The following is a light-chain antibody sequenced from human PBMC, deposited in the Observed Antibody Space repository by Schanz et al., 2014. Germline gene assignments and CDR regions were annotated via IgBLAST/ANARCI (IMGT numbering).Light chain of an antibody. CDR3: QSYDSSLSAWV. J-gene: IGLJ3*02. V-gene: IGLV2-11*01. CDR2: DVT. CDR1: SSDIGRYNY. Sequence: QSALTQPRSVSGSPGQSVTISCTGTSSDIGRYNYVSWYQHHPGKAPKLLIYDVTKRPSGVPDRFSGSKSGNTASLTVSGLQAEDEADYYCQSYDSSLSAWVFGGGTKLTVL.